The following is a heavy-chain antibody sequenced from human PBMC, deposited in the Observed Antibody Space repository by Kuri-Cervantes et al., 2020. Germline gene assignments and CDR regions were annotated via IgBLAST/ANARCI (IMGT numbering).Heavy chain of an antibody. V-gene: IGHV1-18*04. CDR1: RYSFTGYY. CDR2: ISAYNGDT. J-gene: IGHJ4*02. D-gene: IGHD2-15*01. Sequence: ASVKVSCKASRYSFTGYYMHWVRQAPGQGLEWMGWISAYNGDTNYAQKLQGRVTMTTDTSTSTAYMELRSLRSDDTAVYYCARDEYCSGGSCYPANKNFDYWGQGTLVTVSS. CDR3: ARDEYCSGGSCYPANKNFDY.